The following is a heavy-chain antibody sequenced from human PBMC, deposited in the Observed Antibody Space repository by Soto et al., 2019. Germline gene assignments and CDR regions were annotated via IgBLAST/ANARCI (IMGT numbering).Heavy chain of an antibody. CDR1: GFTFGSYG. CDR2: ISYDGSNK. V-gene: IGHV3-30*18. Sequence: QVQLVESGGGVVQPGRSLRLSCAASGFTFGSYGMHWVRQAPGKGLEWVAVISYDGSNKYYADSVKGRFTISRDNSKNTLYLQMNSLRAEDTAVYYCAKARGAYGMDVWGQGTTVTGSS. D-gene: IGHD3-10*01. CDR3: AKARGAYGMDV. J-gene: IGHJ6*02.